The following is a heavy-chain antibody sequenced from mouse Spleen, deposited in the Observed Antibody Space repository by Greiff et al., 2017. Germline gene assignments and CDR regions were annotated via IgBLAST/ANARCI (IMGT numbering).Heavy chain of an antibody. J-gene: IGHJ3*01. D-gene: IGHD2-14*01. CDR2: INPNNGGT. CDR3: ARGKGWRYPAWFAY. CDR1: GYTFTDYN. V-gene: IGHV1-22*01. Sequence: VQLQQSGPELVKPGASVKMSCKASGYTFTDYNMHWVKQSHGKSLEWIGYINPNNGGTSYNQKFKGKATLTVNKSSSTAYMELRSLTSEDSAVYYCARGKGWRYPAWFAYWGQGTLVTVSA.